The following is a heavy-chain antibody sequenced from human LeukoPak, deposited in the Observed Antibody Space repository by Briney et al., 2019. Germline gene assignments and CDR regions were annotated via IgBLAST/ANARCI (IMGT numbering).Heavy chain of an antibody. CDR1: GGTFSSYA. J-gene: IGHJ4*02. CDR3: AREAGGGSYYFDP. D-gene: IGHD2-15*01. V-gene: IGHV1-69*05. Sequence: AASVKVSCKASGGTFSSYAISWVRQAPGQGLEWMGGIIPIFGTANYAQKLQGRVTMTTDTSTSTAYMELRSLRSDDTAVYYCAREAGGGSYYFDPWGQGTLVTVSS. CDR2: IIPIFGTA.